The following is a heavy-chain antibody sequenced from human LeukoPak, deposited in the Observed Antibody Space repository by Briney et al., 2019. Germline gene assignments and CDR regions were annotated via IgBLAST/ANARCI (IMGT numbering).Heavy chain of an antibody. CDR3: ARIGHEDYYFGY. Sequence: TSETLSLTCTVSGGSISSYYWSWIRQPPGKGLEWIGYIYYSGSTNYNPSLKSRVTISVDTSKNQFSLKLSSVTAADTAVYYCARIGHEDYYFGYWGQGTLVTVSS. CDR1: GGSISSYY. V-gene: IGHV4-59*01. J-gene: IGHJ4*02. CDR2: IYYSGST.